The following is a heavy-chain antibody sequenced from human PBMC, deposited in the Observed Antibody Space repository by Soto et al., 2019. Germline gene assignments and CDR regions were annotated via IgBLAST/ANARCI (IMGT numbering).Heavy chain of an antibody. CDR2: IDVGGGGT. Sequence: GGSLRLSCAAPGFTLSSCVMSWVRQAPGKGLEWVSGIDVGGGGTYYADSVKGRFTISRDNSKNTLYLQMTSLRADDTAVYYCAKGPEQLVHGVFDYWGQGTLVTVSS. D-gene: IGHD6-6*01. V-gene: IGHV3-23*01. CDR1: GFTLSSCV. J-gene: IGHJ4*02. CDR3: AKGPEQLVHGVFDY.